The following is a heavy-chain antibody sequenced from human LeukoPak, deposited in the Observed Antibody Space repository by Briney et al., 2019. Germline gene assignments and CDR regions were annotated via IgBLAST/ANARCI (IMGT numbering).Heavy chain of an antibody. Sequence: SGGSLRLSCAASGFTFSSYSMNWVRQAPGKGLEWVSYISSSSSTINYADSVKGRFTISRDNAQNSLYLQMNSLRAEDTAIYYCVRDRGTYRPIDYWGQGTLVTVSS. CDR1: GFTFSSYS. V-gene: IGHV3-48*04. D-gene: IGHD1-26*01. J-gene: IGHJ4*02. CDR2: ISSSSSTI. CDR3: VRDRGTYRPIDY.